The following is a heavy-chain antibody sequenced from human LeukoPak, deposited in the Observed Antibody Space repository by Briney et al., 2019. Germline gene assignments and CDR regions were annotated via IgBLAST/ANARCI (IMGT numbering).Heavy chain of an antibody. V-gene: IGHV7-4-1*01. D-gene: IGHD6-19*01. CDR2: INTNTGNP. Sequence: ASVKVSCKASGYTFSAYDISWMRQAPGQGLEWMGGINTNTGNPTYAQGFTGRFVFSLDSSVSTAYLQIDSVEAEDTAVYFCARDMAVPGTARGYWGQGTLITVSS. CDR1: GYTFSAYD. J-gene: IGHJ4*02. CDR3: ARDMAVPGTARGY.